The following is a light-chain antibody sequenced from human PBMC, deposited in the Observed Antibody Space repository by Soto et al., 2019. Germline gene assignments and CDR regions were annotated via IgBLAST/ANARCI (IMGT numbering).Light chain of an antibody. J-gene: IGKJ4*01. CDR3: QQLNGYQRT. CDR1: QGIRTY. Sequence: IQLTQSPSFLSASAGDRVTITCRASQGIRTYLAWYQQKPGKAPKLLIHSASTLQSGVPSRFSGSGSGTEFTLTISGLLPEDSATYYCQQLNGYQRTFGEGTKVEI. V-gene: IGKV1-9*01. CDR2: SAS.